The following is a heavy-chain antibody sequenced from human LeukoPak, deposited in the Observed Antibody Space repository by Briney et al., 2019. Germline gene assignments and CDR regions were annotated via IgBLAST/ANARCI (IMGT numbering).Heavy chain of an antibody. CDR2: ISGSATHI. CDR3: AREGLYSGSVSSDLDY. J-gene: IGHJ4*02. Sequence: SGGSLRLSCAASGFTFSSYTMDWVRQAPGKGLEWVSSISGSATHIYYADSVKGRVNISRDNAKNSVYLQVNSLRAEDTAVYYCAREGLYSGSVSSDLDYWGQGTLVSVSS. V-gene: IGHV3-21*01. CDR1: GFTFSSYT. D-gene: IGHD3-10*01.